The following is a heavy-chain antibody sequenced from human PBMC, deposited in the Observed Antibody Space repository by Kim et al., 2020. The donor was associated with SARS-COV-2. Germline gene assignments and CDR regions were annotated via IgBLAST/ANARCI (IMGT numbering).Heavy chain of an antibody. Sequence: YSPSFQCPVTISADKSISTAYLQWSRLKASDTAMYYCARLSATHKEIDYWGQGTLVTVSS. CDR3: ARLSATHKEIDY. D-gene: IGHD1-1*01. J-gene: IGHJ4*02. V-gene: IGHV5-51*01.